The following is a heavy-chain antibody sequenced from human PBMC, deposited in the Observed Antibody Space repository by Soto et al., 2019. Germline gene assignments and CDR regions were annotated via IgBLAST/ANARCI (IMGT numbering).Heavy chain of an antibody. CDR2: INTDGSRA. J-gene: IGHJ5*02. CDR3: ARVKLGSYDWFDP. D-gene: IGHD3-16*01. Sequence: EVQLVESGGDLVQPGGSLRLSCAASGFTFSNYWMHWVRQAPGKGLMWVSRINTDGSRATYADSVQGRFGISRDNAKNTVYLQMNSLRAEDTAVYYCARVKLGSYDWFDPWGQGTLVTVSS. V-gene: IGHV3-74*01. CDR1: GFTFSNYW.